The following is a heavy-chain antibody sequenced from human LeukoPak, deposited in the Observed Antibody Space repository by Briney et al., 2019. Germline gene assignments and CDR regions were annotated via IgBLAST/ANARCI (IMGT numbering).Heavy chain of an antibody. CDR3: ARRAGGYSHPYDY. V-gene: IGHV3-7*03. CDR1: GFIFRDFS. J-gene: IGHJ4*02. CDR2: MNEYGSEI. Sequence: PGGSLRLSCSVSGFIFRDFSMSWVRQAPGKGLEWVAKMNEYGSEIFYVDSVKGRFTISRDISKNTLYLQMSSLRAEDTAVYYCARRAGGYSHPYDYWGQGVLVTVSS. D-gene: IGHD4-23*01.